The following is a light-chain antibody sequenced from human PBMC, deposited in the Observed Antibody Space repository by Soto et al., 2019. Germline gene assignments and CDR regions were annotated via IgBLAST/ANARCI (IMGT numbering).Light chain of an antibody. V-gene: IGLV2-14*01. CDR3: GSYTTSSNYG. CDR1: SSDVGAYNY. J-gene: IGLJ1*01. CDR2: DVS. Sequence: QSALTQPASVSGSPGQSITISCTGTSSDVGAYNYVSWYQQHPGKAPKLMIYDVSHRPSGVSHRFSGSKSGNTASLTISGLQAEDEADYSCGSYTTSSNYGFGTGTKGTVL.